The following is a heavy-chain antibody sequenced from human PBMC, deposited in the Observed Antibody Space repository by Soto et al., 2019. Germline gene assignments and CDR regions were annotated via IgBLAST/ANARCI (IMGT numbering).Heavy chain of an antibody. CDR2: ISGSGGST. V-gene: IGHV3-23*01. Sequence: GGSLRLSCAASGFTFSSYAMSWVRQAPGKGLEWVSAISGSGGSTYYADSVKGRFTISRDNSKNTLYLQMNSLRAEDTAVYYCASSVLLWFGELLNAFDIWGQGTMVTVSS. CDR1: GFTFSSYA. J-gene: IGHJ3*02. CDR3: ASSVLLWFGELLNAFDI. D-gene: IGHD3-10*01.